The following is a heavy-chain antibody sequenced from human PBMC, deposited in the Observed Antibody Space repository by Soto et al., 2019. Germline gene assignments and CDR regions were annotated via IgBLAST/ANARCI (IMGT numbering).Heavy chain of an antibody. CDR2: ISYDGSNK. Sequence: PGGSLRLSCAASGFTFSSYGMHWVRQAPGKGLEWVAVISYDGSNKYYADSVKGRFTISRDNSKNTLYLQMNSLRADDTAVYYCAKKGATGAFDLWGQGTMVTVSS. V-gene: IGHV3-30*18. J-gene: IGHJ3*01. D-gene: IGHD5-12*01. CDR1: GFTFSSYG. CDR3: AKKGATGAFDL.